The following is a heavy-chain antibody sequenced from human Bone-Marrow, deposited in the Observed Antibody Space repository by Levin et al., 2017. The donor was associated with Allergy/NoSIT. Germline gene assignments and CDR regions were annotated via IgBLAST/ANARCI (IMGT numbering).Heavy chain of an antibody. CDR2: FYSGDAT. Sequence: GGSLRLSCAPSGFTVTYNYMTWVRQAPGKGLEWVSIFYSGDATYYADSVKGRFSISRDTSKHTLFLQMNSLRADDTAVYFCASRNYNSGTSWGRGTLVTVSS. CDR3: ASRNYNSGTS. V-gene: IGHV3-66*01. D-gene: IGHD5-24*01. J-gene: IGHJ4*02. CDR1: GFTVTYNY.